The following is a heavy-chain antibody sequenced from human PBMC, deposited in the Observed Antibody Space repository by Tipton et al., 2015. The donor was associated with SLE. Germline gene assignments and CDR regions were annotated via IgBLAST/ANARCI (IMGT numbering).Heavy chain of an antibody. CDR2: IYRGGGT. Sequence: GSLRLSCAVSGFTINTNYMSWVRQAPGKGLEWVSVIYRGGGTYYADSVKGRFTISRDNAKNSLFLQMNSLRPEDTALYYCAKDGRSSVVGNMDVWGKGTLVTVSS. V-gene: IGHV3-53*01. D-gene: IGHD2-21*01. J-gene: IGHJ6*03. CDR3: AKDGRSSVVGNMDV. CDR1: GFTINTNY.